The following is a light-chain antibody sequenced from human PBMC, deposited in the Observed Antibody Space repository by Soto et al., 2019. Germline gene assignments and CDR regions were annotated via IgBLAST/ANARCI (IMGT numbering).Light chain of an antibody. CDR3: QQSYNAPYT. V-gene: IGKV1-39*01. CDR2: SAS. Sequence: DIQMTQSPSSLSVSVGDRVTITCRASQNIGTSFNWYQMKLGRAPTLLIYSASTLQSGAPSRFSGGGSGTDFTLTINSLQPEDFATYSCQQSYNAPYTFGQGTMLEIK. CDR1: QNIGTS. J-gene: IGKJ2*01.